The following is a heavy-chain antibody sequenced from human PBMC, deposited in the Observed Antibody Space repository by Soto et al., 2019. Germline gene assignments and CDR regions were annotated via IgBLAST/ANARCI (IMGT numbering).Heavy chain of an antibody. CDR2: ISSSSSTI. CDR1: GFTFSSYS. CDR3: ARGGGNYYDSSGYYPDALDM. J-gene: IGHJ3*02. V-gene: IGHV3-48*02. D-gene: IGHD3-22*01. Sequence: GGSLRLSCAASGFTFSSYSMNWVRQAPGKGLEWVSYISSSSSTIYYADSVKGRFTISRDNAKNSLYLQMNSLRDEDTAVYYCARGGGNYYDSSGYYPDALDMWGQGTMVTVSS.